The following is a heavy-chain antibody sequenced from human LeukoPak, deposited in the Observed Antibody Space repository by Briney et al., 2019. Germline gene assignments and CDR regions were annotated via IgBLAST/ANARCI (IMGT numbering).Heavy chain of an antibody. CDR2: ISGSGDST. CDR1: GFTFSSYA. J-gene: IGHJ4*02. Sequence: GGSLRLSCAASGFTFSSYAMSWVRQAPGKGLEWVSAISGSGDSTYYADSVKGRFTISRDNSKNKLYLQMDSLRAEDTAVYYCAKDRSDTTMVYNFDYWSQGTLVTVSS. D-gene: IGHD4/OR15-4a*01. V-gene: IGHV3-23*01. CDR3: AKDRSDTTMVYNFDY.